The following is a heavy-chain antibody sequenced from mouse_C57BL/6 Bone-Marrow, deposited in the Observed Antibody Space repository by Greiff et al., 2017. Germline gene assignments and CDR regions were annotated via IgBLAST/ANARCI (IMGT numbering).Heavy chain of an antibody. Sequence: DVKLVESGEGLVKPGGSLKLSCAASGFTFSSYAMSWVRQTPEKRLEWVAYISSGGDYIYYADTVKGRFTISRDNARNTLYLQMSSLKSEDTAMYYCTRDPYYYGSSYDAWFAYWGQGTLVTVSA. CDR3: TRDPYYYGSSYDAWFAY. CDR2: ISSGGDYI. CDR1: GFTFSSYA. V-gene: IGHV5-9-1*02. D-gene: IGHD1-1*01. J-gene: IGHJ3*01.